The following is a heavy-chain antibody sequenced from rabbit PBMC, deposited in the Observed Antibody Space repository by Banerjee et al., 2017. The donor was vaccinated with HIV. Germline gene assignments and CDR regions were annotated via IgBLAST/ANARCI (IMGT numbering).Heavy chain of an antibody. Sequence: QEQLEESGGDLVKPGASLTLTCKASGFSFSSGHYMWWVRQAPGKGLEWIAGIAGGNRGNNLYYASWAKGRFTVSKTSSTTVTLQMTSLTAADTATYFCARFYAGYGDFGYAAMWGQGTLVTVS. CDR2: IAGGNRGNNL. CDR1: GFSFSSGHY. D-gene: IGHD7-1*01. CDR3: ARFYAGYGDFGYAAM. J-gene: IGHJ3*01. V-gene: IGHV1S45*01.